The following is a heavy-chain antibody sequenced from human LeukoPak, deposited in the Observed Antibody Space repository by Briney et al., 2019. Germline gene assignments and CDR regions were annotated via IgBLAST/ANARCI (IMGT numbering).Heavy chain of an antibody. V-gene: IGHV3-48*03. CDR1: GFTFSSYE. CDR2: IGSSGSTI. CDR3: ARDGNYYDSSGYPFDY. Sequence: GGSLRLSCAASGFTFSSYEMNWVRQAPGKELEWVSYIGSSGSTIYYADSVKGRFTISRDNAKNSLYLQMNSLRAEDTAVYYCARDGNYYDSSGYPFDYWGQGTLVTVSS. J-gene: IGHJ4*02. D-gene: IGHD3-22*01.